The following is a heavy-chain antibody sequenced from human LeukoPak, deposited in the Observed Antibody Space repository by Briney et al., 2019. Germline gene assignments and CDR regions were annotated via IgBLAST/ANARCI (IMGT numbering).Heavy chain of an antibody. CDR1: GFTFSSYA. Sequence: PGGSLRLSCAASGFTFSSYAMHWVRQAPGKGLEWVAVISYDGSNKYYADSVKGRFTISRDNSKNTLYLQMNSLRAEDTAVYYCARGYCSSTSCPDYYYYMDVWGKGTTVTVSS. V-gene: IGHV3-30-3*01. CDR2: ISYDGSNK. CDR3: ARGYCSSTSCPDYYYYMDV. D-gene: IGHD2-2*01. J-gene: IGHJ6*03.